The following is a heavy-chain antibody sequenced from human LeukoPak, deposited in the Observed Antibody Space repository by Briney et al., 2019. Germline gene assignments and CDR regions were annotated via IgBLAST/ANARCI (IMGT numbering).Heavy chain of an antibody. V-gene: IGHV3-23*01. CDR3: AKEPNLSIATSGMYFDY. CDR1: GFTFSSYA. CDR2: ISGTGGST. Sequence: QPGGALRLSCAASGFTFSSYARGSVRQAPGKGLEWLSVISGTGGSTNYADSVKGRFTISRDNSKKTLYLQMNSLRAEDTAVYYCAKEPNLSIATSGMYFDYWGQGTLVTVSS. D-gene: IGHD6-13*01. J-gene: IGHJ4*02.